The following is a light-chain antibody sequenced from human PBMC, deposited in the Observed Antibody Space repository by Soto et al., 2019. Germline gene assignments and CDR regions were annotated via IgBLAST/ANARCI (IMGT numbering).Light chain of an antibody. V-gene: IGKV1-9*01. J-gene: IGKJ2*01. CDR3: QQLNSYPYT. CDR2: AAS. CDR1: QGISSY. Sequence: PLTQSPSSLSASVGDRVTITCRASQGISSYLACYQQKPGKAPKLLIYAASTLQSGVPSRFSGSGSGTDCTLTIISLQPEDFATYYCQQLNSYPYTFGQGTNLEIK.